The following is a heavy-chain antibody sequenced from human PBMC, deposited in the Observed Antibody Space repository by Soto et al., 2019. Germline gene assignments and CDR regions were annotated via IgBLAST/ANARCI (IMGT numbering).Heavy chain of an antibody. Sequence: TSETLCLTCTVSGGSISSISYYWGRIRQPPGKGLEWIGSIYYSGSTYYNPSLKSRVTISVDTSKNQFSLKLSSVTAADTAVYYCARHLSNMNNYYDSSGYYPTWGQGTLVTVSS. D-gene: IGHD3-22*01. CDR2: IYYSGST. V-gene: IGHV4-39*01. CDR1: GGSISSISYY. CDR3: ARHLSNMNNYYDSSGYYPT. J-gene: IGHJ5*02.